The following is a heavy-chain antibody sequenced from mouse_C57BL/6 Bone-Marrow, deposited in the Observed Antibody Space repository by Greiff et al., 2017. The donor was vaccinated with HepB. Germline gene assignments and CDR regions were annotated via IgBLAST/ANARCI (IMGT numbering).Heavy chain of an antibody. CDR2: INPNNGGT. CDR3: ARRDYRYFDF. V-gene: IGHV1-18*01. Sequence: EVKLVESGPELVKPGASVKIPCKASGYTFTDYNMDWVKQSHGKSLEWIGDINPNNGGTIYNQKFKGKATLTVDKSSSTAYMELRSRTSEDTAVYYCARRDYRYFDFGGTGTTVTVSS. J-gene: IGHJ1*03. D-gene: IGHD1-1*02. CDR1: GYTFTDYN.